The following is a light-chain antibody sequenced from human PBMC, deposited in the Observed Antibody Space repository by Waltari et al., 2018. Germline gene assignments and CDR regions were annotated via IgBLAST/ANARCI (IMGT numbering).Light chain of an antibody. CDR3: AAWDDSLSGSYV. CDR2: NNN. V-gene: IGLV1-44*01. Sequence: QSVLPQPPSASGTPGQRVTISCSGSYSNIGSNPVHWYQQLPGTAPTLLIYNNNLRPSGVPDRFSGSKSGTSASLAITGLQSEDEADYYCAAWDDSLSGSYVFGTGTKVTVL. CDR1: YSNIGSNP. J-gene: IGLJ1*01.